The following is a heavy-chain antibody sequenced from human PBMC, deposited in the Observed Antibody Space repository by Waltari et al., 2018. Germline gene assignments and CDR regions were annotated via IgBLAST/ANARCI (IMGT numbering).Heavy chain of an antibody. CDR1: GFTFKNYW. Sequence: EVHLVQSGGGLIQPGGSLRISCGVSGFTFKNYWMTWVRQAPGKGLEWVANINQDGRDKNYVDSVEGRFTISRDNAQNSVYLQMNSLRAEDTAVYYCARDVPNGYFDYWGSGTLVTVSS. CDR2: INQDGRDK. J-gene: IGHJ4*02. CDR3: ARDVPNGYFDY. V-gene: IGHV3-7*01. D-gene: IGHD1-1*01.